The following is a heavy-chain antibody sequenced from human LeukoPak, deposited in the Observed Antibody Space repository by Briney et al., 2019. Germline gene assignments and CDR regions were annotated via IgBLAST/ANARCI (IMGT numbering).Heavy chain of an antibody. Sequence: ASVKVSCKASGGTFSSYAISWVRQAPGQGLEWMGGIIPIFGTANYAQKFQGRVTITADESTSTAYMELSSLRSEDTAVYYCARDCSSTSCLADVWGQGTTVTVSS. CDR1: GGTFSSYA. CDR3: ARDCSSTSCLADV. CDR2: IIPIFGTA. V-gene: IGHV1-69*13. J-gene: IGHJ6*02. D-gene: IGHD2-2*01.